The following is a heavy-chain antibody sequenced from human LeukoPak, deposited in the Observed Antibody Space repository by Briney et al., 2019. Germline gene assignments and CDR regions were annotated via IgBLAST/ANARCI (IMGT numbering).Heavy chain of an antibody. CDR3: ARGDGSGYDYYGMDV. CDR1: GGSISSYY. J-gene: IGHJ6*04. Sequence: SETLSLTCTVSGGSISSYYWSWIRQPPGKGLEWIGYIYYSGSTNYNPSLKSRVTISVDTSKNQFSLKLSSVTAADTAVYYCARGDGSGYDYYGMDVWGKGTTVTVSP. V-gene: IGHV4-59*01. D-gene: IGHD1-14*01. CDR2: IYYSGST.